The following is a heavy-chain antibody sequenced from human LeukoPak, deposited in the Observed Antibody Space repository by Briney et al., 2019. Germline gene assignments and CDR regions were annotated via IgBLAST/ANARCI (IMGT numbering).Heavy chain of an antibody. J-gene: IGHJ6*03. V-gene: IGHV3-30*01. CDR1: GFTFSDYA. CDR3: ARANTGMVRGYYYYMDV. CDR2: ISYDGSNE. D-gene: IGHD5-18*01. Sequence: GRSLRLSCAASGFTFSDYAIHWVRQAPGKGLEWVAVISYDGSNEYYADSVEGRFTISRDNSKNTLYLQMNSLRAEDTAIYYCARANTGMVRGYYYYMDVWGKGTTVTVSS.